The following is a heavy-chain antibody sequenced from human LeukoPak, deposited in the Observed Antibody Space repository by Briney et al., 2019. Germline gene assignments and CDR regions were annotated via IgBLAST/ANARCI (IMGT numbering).Heavy chain of an antibody. D-gene: IGHD4-11*01. CDR3: ARVGNYSHRGWFDP. V-gene: IGHV1-46*01. CDR1: GYTFTSYY. Sequence: ASGKVSCKASGYTFTSYYIHWLRQAPGQGLEWVGVINPSGGSTTYAQKFQGRVTMTRDMSTPTLYMELSSLRPEDTAFYYCARVGNYSHRGWFDPWGQGTLVTVSS. J-gene: IGHJ5*02. CDR2: INPSGGST.